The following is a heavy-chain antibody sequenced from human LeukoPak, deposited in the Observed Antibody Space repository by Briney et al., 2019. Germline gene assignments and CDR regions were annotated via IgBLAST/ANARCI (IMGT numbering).Heavy chain of an antibody. D-gene: IGHD6-13*01. Sequence: GGSLRLSCAASGFTFSIYSMNWVRQAPGKGLEWVANIKQDGSEKYYVDSVKGRFTISRDNAKNSLYLQMNSLRAEDTAVYYCARYLAAAGTDAFDIWGQGTMVTVSS. CDR2: IKQDGSEK. V-gene: IGHV3-7*01. CDR3: ARYLAAAGTDAFDI. CDR1: GFTFSIYS. J-gene: IGHJ3*02.